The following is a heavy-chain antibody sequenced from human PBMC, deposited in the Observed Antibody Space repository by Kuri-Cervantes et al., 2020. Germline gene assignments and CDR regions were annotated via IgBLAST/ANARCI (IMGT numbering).Heavy chain of an antibody. J-gene: IGHJ6*02. CDR3: ASSRGATQYYYYYYGMDV. V-gene: IGHV1-18*01. CDR1: GYTFTSYG. CDR2: ISAYNGNT. D-gene: IGHD1-26*01. Sequence: ASVKVSCKASGYTFTSYGISWVRQAPGQGLEWMGWISAYNGNTNYAQKLQGRVTMTTDTSTSTAYMELRSLRSDDTAVYYCASSRGATQYYYYYYGMDVRGQGTTVTVSS.